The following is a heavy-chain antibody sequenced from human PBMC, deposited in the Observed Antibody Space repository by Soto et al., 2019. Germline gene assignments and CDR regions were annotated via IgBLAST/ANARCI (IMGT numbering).Heavy chain of an antibody. CDR3: ARRKYSSGIFYVGTHFDY. J-gene: IGHJ4*02. D-gene: IGHD1-26*01. V-gene: IGHV4-34*01. CDR1: GGSFSGYY. Sequence: PSETLSVNCAVYGGSFSGYYWTWIRQPPGKGLEWIGEINHTGSTNYNPSLKSRVTISVDPSKNQFSLKLSSVTAAGTALYYCARRKYSSGIFYVGTHFDYWGQGTLVPVSS. CDR2: INHTGST.